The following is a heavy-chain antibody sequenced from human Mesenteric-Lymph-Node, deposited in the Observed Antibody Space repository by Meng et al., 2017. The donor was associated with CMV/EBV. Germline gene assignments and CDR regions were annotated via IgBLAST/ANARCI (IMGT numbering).Heavy chain of an antibody. CDR1: VGSFRGYS. V-gene: IGHV4-34*01. D-gene: IGHD4-23*01. Sequence: KLMQCGAVPLLRYDAWFLPCAFYVGSFRGYSWTLISHASGKGLEWIGEINHSGSTNYNPSLKSRVTISVDTSKNQFSLKLSSVTAADTAVYYCARHQRWLKSEGGFNYWGQGTLVTVSS. J-gene: IGHJ4*02. CDR3: ARHQRWLKSEGGFNY. CDR2: INHSGST.